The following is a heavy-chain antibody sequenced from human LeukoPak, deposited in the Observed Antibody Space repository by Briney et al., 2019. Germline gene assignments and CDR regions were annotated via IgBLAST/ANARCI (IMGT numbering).Heavy chain of an antibody. Sequence: ASVKVSCEASGYTFTSYYMHWVRQAPGQGLEWMGIINPSGGSTSYAQKFQGRVTMTRDTSMSTVYMELSSLRSEDTAVYYCARDWKSITMVRGVITNWFDPWGQGTLVTVSS. CDR2: INPSGGST. CDR1: GYTFTSYY. D-gene: IGHD3-10*01. CDR3: ARDWKSITMVRGVITNWFDP. V-gene: IGHV1-46*01. J-gene: IGHJ5*02.